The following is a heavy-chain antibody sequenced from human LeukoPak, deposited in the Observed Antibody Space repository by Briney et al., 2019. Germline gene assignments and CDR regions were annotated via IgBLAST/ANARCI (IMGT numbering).Heavy chain of an antibody. CDR1: GFTFSSYA. D-gene: IGHD6-19*01. CDR2: ISVSGGST. J-gene: IGHJ3*02. V-gene: IGHV3-23*01. CDR3: AKDSRAVAGTGAFGAFDI. Sequence: PGGTLRLTCTASGFTFSSYAMSWVRQAPGPGLELVSAISVSGGSTYYADSVKGRFTISRDNSKNTLYLQMNSLRAEDTAVYYCAKDSRAVAGTGAFGAFDIWGQGTMVTVSS.